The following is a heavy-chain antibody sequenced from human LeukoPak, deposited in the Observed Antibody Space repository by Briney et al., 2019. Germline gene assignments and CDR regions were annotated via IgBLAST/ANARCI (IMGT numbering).Heavy chain of an antibody. CDR3: ARITMVRGVIPYFDY. CDR2: IYYSGST. J-gene: IGHJ4*02. V-gene: IGHV4-39*01. Sequence: SETLSLTCTVSGGSISSSSYYWGWIRQPPGKGLEWIGSIYYSGSTYYNPSLKSRVTISVDTSKNQFSLKLSSVTAADTAVYYRARITMVRGVIPYFDYWGQGTLVTVSS. CDR1: GGSISSSSYY. D-gene: IGHD3-10*01.